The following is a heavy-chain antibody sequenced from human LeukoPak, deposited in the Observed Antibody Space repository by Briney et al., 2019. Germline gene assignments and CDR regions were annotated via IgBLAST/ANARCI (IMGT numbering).Heavy chain of an antibody. CDR3: ARGERNTAYEYEGWFDP. J-gene: IGHJ5*02. Sequence: PSETLSLSCTVSGVSITNYFRNWIRQPPGKGLEWIGYNYYSGSDNYNPSLKSRVTISLDTSKNQFSLRLTSVTAADTAVYYCARGERNTAYEYEGWFDPWGRGTLVTVSS. V-gene: IGHV4-59*01. D-gene: IGHD5-12*01. CDR1: GVSITNYF. CDR2: NYYSGSD.